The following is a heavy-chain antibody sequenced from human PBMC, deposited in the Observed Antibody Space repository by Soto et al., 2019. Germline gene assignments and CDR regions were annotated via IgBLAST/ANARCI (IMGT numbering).Heavy chain of an antibody. Sequence: ASVKVSCKSSGGTFSSYAISWVRQAPGQGLEWMGWISAYNGNTDYAQKLQGRVTMTTDTSTSTAYMELRSLRSDDTAVYYCARVPSPWGQGTLVTVSS. J-gene: IGHJ5*02. CDR2: ISAYNGNT. V-gene: IGHV1-18*01. CDR1: GGTFSSYA. CDR3: ARVPSP.